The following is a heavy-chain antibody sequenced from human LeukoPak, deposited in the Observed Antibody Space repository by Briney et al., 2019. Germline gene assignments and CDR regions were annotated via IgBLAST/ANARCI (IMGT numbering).Heavy chain of an antibody. D-gene: IGHD4-17*01. CDR1: GFTMRNHW. CDR3: ARGPYGDYVEAFDI. V-gene: IGHV3-48*01. Sequence: QPGGSLRLSCAASGFTMRNHWMSWVRQAPGKGLEWVSYISSSSSIIYYADSVKGRFTISRDNAKNSLYLQMNSLRAEDTAMYYCARGPYGDYVEAFDIWGQGTMVTVSS. CDR2: ISSSSSII. J-gene: IGHJ3*02.